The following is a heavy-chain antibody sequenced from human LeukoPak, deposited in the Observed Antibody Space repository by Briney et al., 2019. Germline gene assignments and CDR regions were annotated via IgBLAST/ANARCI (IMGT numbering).Heavy chain of an antibody. V-gene: IGHV3-7*04. D-gene: IGHD5-24*01. CDR2: IKQDGSKK. CDR1: GFPFSSYW. J-gene: IGHJ4*02. CDR3: TRVGYIDEGIDY. Sequence: GGSLRLSCVASGFPFSSYWMTWVRQAPGKGLEWVANIKQDGSKKSYVDSVKCRFTISRDNAKNSLYLQMSSLRAEDTAIYYCTRVGYIDEGIDYWGQGTLVTVSS.